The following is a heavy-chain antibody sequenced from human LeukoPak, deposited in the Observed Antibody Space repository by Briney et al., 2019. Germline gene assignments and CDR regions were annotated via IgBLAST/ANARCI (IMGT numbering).Heavy chain of an antibody. Sequence: GGSLRLSCAASGFTFSTYWIHWVRQAPGKGLVWVSHINGDGSSTSYADSVKGRFTISRDNAKSKVYLQMNSLKAEDTAVYYCARDARYSFQVWGQGTLVTVSS. D-gene: IGHD4-11*01. J-gene: IGHJ1*01. CDR1: GFTFSTYW. CDR2: INGDGSST. V-gene: IGHV3-74*01. CDR3: ARDARYSFQV.